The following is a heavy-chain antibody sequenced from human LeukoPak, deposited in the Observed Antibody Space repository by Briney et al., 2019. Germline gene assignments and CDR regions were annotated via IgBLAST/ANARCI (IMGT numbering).Heavy chain of an antibody. CDR1: GYTFTGYY. J-gene: IGHJ4*02. D-gene: IGHD6-13*01. V-gene: IGHV1-2*02. CDR3: AGRDSSSWYFDY. CDR2: INPNSGGT. Sequence: ASVKVSCKASGYTFTGYYMHWVRQAPGQGLERMGWINPNSGGTNYAQKFQGRVTMTRDTSISTAYMELSRLRSDDTAVYYCAGRDSSSWYFDYWGQGTLVTVSS.